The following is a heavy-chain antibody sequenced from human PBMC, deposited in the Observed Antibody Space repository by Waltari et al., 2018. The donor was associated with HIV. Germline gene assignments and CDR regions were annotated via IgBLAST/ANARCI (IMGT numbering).Heavy chain of an antibody. Sequence: LLESGGNLVQPGGYLTLSCPASGFTFTSYALNWVRQAPGKGLEWGSGISGSGGDTLFADSLKGRFTIARDASTVYLSMNRLTAEDIAVYYCAKVGLSGRWLLRRPFYFDYWGQGILVTVSS. J-gene: IGHJ4*02. D-gene: IGHD3-10*01. CDR2: ISGSGGDT. V-gene: IGHV3-23*01. CDR1: GFTFTSYA. CDR3: AKVGLSGRWLLRRPFYFDY.